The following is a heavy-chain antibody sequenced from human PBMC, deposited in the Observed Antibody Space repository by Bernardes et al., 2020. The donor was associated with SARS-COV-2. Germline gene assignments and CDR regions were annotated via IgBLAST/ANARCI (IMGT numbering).Heavy chain of an antibody. CDR2: SNHSGST. CDR1: GGSFSGYY. J-gene: IGHJ4*02. CDR3: AREGGLYPDY. V-gene: IGHV4-34*01. D-gene: IGHD2-15*01. Sequence: SETLSLTCAVSGGSFSGYYWSWIRQRPGKGLEWIGESNHSGSTNYNPSLKSRVTISVDTSKNQFSLKLTSVTVADTAVYYCAREGGLYPDYWGQGTLVTVSS.